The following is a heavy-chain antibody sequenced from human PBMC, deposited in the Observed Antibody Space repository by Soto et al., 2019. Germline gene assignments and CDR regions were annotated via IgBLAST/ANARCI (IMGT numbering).Heavy chain of an antibody. Sequence: EVQLVESGGGLVQPGGSLRLYCAASGFTFSSYDMHWVRQATGKGLEWVSAIGTAGDTYYPGSVKGRFTISRENAKNSLYLQMNSLRAEDTAVYYCARSSSYCSGGSCYSGGLDYSGQGTLVTVSS. CDR1: GFTFSSYD. D-gene: IGHD2-15*01. CDR3: ARSSSYCSGGSCYSGGLDY. CDR2: IGTAGDT. J-gene: IGHJ4*02. V-gene: IGHV3-13*01.